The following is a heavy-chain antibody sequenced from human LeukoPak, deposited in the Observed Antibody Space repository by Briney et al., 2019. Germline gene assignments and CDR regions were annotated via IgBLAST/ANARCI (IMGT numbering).Heavy chain of an antibody. Sequence: SETLSLTWAVYGGSFSGYYWSWIRQPPGKGLEWIGEINHSGSTNYNPPLKSRVTISVDTSKNQFSLKLSSVTAADTAVYYCARAWRSSGAFDPWGQGTLVTVSS. V-gene: IGHV4-34*01. J-gene: IGHJ5*02. CDR1: GGSFSGYY. D-gene: IGHD3-22*01. CDR2: INHSGST. CDR3: ARAWRSSGAFDP.